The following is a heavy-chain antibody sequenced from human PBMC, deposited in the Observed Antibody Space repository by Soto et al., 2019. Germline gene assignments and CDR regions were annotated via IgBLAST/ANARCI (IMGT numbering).Heavy chain of an antibody. Sequence: QVQLVQSGAEVKKPGASVKVSCKASGYTFTSYDINWVRQATGHGPEWMGWMNPNSGHTAYAPQFQVRVTMTRNTSVSTVYMEVSRLRSAATAAYYWARARDYYESSAGISHFYYGLDVWGQGTTVIVSS. CDR3: ARARDYYESSAGISHFYYGLDV. CDR1: GYTFTSYD. V-gene: IGHV1-8*01. J-gene: IGHJ6*02. D-gene: IGHD3-22*01. CDR2: MNPNSGHT.